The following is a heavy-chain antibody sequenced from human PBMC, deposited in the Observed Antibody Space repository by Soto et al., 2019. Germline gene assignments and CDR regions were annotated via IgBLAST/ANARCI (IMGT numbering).Heavy chain of an antibody. CDR3: ARDYGDYVPRNDY. V-gene: IGHV3-48*01. Sequence: EVQLVESGGGLIQPGGSLRLSCAASGFTFSSYSMNWVRQAPGKGREWISYISSSDINIYYADSVKGRFTISRDIAKNSLYLPINSLRAEDPDVYYCARDYGDYVPRNDYWGQGTLVTVSS. CDR1: GFTFSSYS. D-gene: IGHD4-17*01. J-gene: IGHJ4*02. CDR2: ISSSDINI.